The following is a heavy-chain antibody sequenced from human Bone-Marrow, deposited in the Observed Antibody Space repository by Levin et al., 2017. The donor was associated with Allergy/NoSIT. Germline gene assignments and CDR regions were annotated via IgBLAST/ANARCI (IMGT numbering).Heavy chain of an antibody. CDR3: ARGFMVGGSTSCYVPLMDV. J-gene: IGHJ6*04. V-gene: IGHV1-2*02. CDR2: INPNSGGT. Sequence: ASVKVSCKASGYTFTGYYMHWVRQAPGQGLEWMGWINPNSGGTNYAQKFQGRVTMTRDTSISTAYMELSRLRSDDTAVYYCARGFMVGGSTSCYVPLMDVWGKGTTVTVSS. D-gene: IGHD2-2*01. CDR1: GYTFTGYY.